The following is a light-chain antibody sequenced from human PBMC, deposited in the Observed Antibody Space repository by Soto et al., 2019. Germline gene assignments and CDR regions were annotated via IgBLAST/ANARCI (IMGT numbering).Light chain of an antibody. CDR1: QSVSSN. CDR2: GAS. CDR3: QQYGSSPKT. Sequence: EIVLTQSPGTLSLSPGERATLSCRASQSVSSNLAWYQQKPGQAPRLLIYGASTRATGIPARLSGSGSGTEFTLTISSLQSEDFAVYYRQQYGSSPKTFGQGTKVDIK. V-gene: IGKV3-15*01. J-gene: IGKJ1*01.